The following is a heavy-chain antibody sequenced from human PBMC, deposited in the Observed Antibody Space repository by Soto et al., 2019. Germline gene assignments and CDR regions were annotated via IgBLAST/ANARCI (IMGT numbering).Heavy chain of an antibody. J-gene: IGHJ4*02. CDR2: IYHSGST. CDR3: ARDSGDDSSGYYYPKGFDY. D-gene: IGHD3-22*01. Sequence: ETLSLTCAVSGGSISSSNWWSWVRQPPGKGLEWIGEIYHSGSTNYNPSLKSRVTISVDKSKNQFSLKLSSVTAADTAVYYCARDSGDDSSGYYYPKGFDYWGQGTLVTVSS. V-gene: IGHV4-4*02. CDR1: GGSISSSNW.